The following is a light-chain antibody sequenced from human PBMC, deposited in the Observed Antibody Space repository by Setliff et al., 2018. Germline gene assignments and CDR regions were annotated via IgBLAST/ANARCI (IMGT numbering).Light chain of an antibody. CDR1: SSDVGGYNR. V-gene: IGLV2-8*01. CDR2: EVT. J-gene: IGLJ1*01. CDR3: GSYAGYNNFEG. Sequence: QSALAQPPSASGSPGQSVTISCTGTSSDVGGYNRVSWYQQYPGKAPKVMIYEVTKRPSGVPDRFSGSKSGNTASLTVSGLQAEDEGDYYCGSYAGYNNFEGFGTGTKVTVL.